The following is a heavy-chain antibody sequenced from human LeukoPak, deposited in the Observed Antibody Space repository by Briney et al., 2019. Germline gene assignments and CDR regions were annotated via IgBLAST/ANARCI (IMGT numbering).Heavy chain of an antibody. CDR2: TSYDGSHK. D-gene: IGHD5-18*01. Sequence: GGSLRLSCAASGFTNSSYGMHWVRQAPGKGLEWVAVTSYDGSHKNYADSVKGRFTISRDNSKNTLELQMSSLRAEDTAVYYCAKDQDSYGLDFWGQGTLVTVSS. V-gene: IGHV3-30*18. CDR3: AKDQDSYGLDF. J-gene: IGHJ4*02. CDR1: GFTNSSYG.